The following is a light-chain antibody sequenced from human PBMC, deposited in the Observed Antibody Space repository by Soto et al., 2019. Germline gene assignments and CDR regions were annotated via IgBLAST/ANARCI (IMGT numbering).Light chain of an antibody. J-gene: IGKJ5*01. CDR3: QQYNNWPLT. CDR2: GAS. Sequence: EIVMTQSPATLSVSPGERVTPPCRASQSVSSNLAWYQQKPGQAPRLLIYGASTRATGIPARFSGSGSGTEFTLTISSLQSEDFAVYYCQQYNNWPLTFGQGTRLEIK. V-gene: IGKV3-15*01. CDR1: QSVSSN.